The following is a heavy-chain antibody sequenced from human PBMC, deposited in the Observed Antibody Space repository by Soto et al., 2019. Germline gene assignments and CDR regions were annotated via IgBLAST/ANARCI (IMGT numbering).Heavy chain of an antibody. CDR3: ARHIAAAGTNGFDP. CDR1: GGSISSYY. D-gene: IGHD6-13*01. V-gene: IGHV4-4*07. CDR2: IYTSGST. Sequence: PSETLSLTCTVSGGSISSYYWSWIRQPAGKGLEWIGRIYTSGSTNYNPSLKSRVTMSVDTSKNQFSLKLSSVTAADTAVYYCARHIAAAGTNGFDPWGQGTLVTVSS. J-gene: IGHJ5*02.